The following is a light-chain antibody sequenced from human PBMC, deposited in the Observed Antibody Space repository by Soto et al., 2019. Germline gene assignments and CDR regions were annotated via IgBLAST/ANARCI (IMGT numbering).Light chain of an antibody. CDR1: NNDIGGYNF. Sequence: SALTQPASVSGSPGQSITISCSGTNNDIGGYNFVSWYRQHPGEAPKLIISEVSDRPSGVSTRFSGAKSGNTASLTISGLQTEDEADYYCSSYTGSATLVVFGGGTQLTVL. CDR2: EVS. V-gene: IGLV2-14*01. CDR3: SSYTGSATLVV. J-gene: IGLJ7*01.